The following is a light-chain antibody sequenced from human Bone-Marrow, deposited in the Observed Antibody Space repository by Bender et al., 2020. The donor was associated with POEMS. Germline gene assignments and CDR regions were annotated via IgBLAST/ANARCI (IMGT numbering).Light chain of an antibody. CDR3: SSYTNTNTLV. J-gene: IGLJ1*01. V-gene: IGLV2-14*02. CDR2: EDT. Sequence: QSALTQPASVSGSPGQSITISCTGTSSDVGSYNLVSWYQQHPGKAPKLLIYEDTKRPSGVSDRFSGSKSGNTASLTISGLQADDEADYFCSSYTNTNTLVFGAGTQVIVL. CDR1: SSDVGSYNL.